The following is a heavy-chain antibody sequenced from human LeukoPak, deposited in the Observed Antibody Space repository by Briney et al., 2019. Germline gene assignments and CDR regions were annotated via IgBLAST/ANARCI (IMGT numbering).Heavy chain of an antibody. Sequence: PSETLSLTCTVSGGSISSGSYYWGWIRQPPGKGLEWIGSIYYSGSTYYNPSLKSRVTISVDTSKNQFSLKLSSVTAADTAVYYCARLSTLWIQLWLGSNFDYWGQGTLVTVSS. V-gene: IGHV4-39*01. CDR2: IYYSGST. CDR3: ARLSTLWIQLWLGSNFDY. J-gene: IGHJ4*02. D-gene: IGHD5-18*01. CDR1: GGSISSGSYY.